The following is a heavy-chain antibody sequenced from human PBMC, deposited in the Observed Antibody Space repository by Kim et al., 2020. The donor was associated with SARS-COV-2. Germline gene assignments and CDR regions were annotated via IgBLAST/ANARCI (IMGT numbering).Heavy chain of an antibody. CDR2: FDPEDGET. D-gene: IGHD3-22*01. CDR1: GYTLTELS. Sequence: ASVKVSCKVSGYTLTELSMHWVRQAPGKGLEWMGGFDPEDGETIYAQKFQGRVTMTEDTSTDTAYMDLSSPRSEDTAVYYCATLDSSGYYKEYYFDYWGQGTLVTVSS. J-gene: IGHJ4*02. CDR3: ATLDSSGYYKEYYFDY. V-gene: IGHV1-24*01.